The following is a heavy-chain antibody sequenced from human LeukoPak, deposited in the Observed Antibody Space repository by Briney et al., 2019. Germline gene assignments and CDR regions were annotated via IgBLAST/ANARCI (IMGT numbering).Heavy chain of an antibody. CDR1: GFTFSSYA. CDR3: AKGDTMVRGVIMTRVDY. J-gene: IGHJ4*02. D-gene: IGHD3-10*01. Sequence: GGSLRLSCAASGFTFSSYAMSWVRQAPGKGLEWVSAISGSGGSTYYADSVKGRFTISRDNSKNTLYLQMNSRRAEDTAVYYCAKGDTMVRGVIMTRVDYWGQGTLVTVSS. CDR2: ISGSGGST. V-gene: IGHV3-23*01.